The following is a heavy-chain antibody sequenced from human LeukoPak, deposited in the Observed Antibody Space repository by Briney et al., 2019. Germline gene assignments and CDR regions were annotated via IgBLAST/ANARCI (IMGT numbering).Heavy chain of an antibody. Sequence: GGSLRLSCAASGFTFRSYWMHCVRQVPGKGLVWVSLINSDGATSHADSVKGRFTISRDNAKNTLYLQMNSLRAEDTAVYYCARSAADAFDYWGQGTLVTVSS. V-gene: IGHV3-74*01. CDR2: INSDGAT. CDR3: ARSAADAFDY. J-gene: IGHJ4*02. CDR1: GFTFRSYW.